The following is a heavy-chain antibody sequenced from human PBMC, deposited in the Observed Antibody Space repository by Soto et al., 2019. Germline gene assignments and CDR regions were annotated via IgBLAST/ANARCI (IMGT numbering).Heavy chain of an antibody. J-gene: IGHJ6*02. CDR1: GFTFSNYN. D-gene: IGHD2-2*01. CDR2: ISSSSNTI. CDR3: ARDYVGAYCSSTSCYSDHYYGMDV. V-gene: IGHV3-48*01. Sequence: GGSLRLSCAASGFTFSNYNMNWVRQAPGKGLEWVSYISSSSNTIYYADSVKGRFTISRDKAKNSLYLQMNSLRAEDTAVYYCARDYVGAYCSSTSCYSDHYYGMDVWGQGTTVTVSS.